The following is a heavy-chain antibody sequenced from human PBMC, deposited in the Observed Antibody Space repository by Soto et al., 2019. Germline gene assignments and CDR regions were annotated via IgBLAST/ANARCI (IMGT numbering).Heavy chain of an antibody. CDR2: IYSGGST. J-gene: IGHJ6*02. CDR3: ARDGQVTPYYYHGMDV. D-gene: IGHD4-4*01. Sequence: GGSLRLSCAASGFTVSSNYMSWVRQAPGKGLEWVSVIYSGGSTYYADSVKGRFTISRDNSKNTLYLQMNSLRAEDTAVYYCARDGQVTPYYYHGMDVWGQGTTVTVSS. V-gene: IGHV3-53*01. CDR1: GFTVSSNY.